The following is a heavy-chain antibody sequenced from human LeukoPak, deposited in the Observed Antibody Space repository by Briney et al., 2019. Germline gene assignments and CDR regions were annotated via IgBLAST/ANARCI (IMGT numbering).Heavy chain of an antibody. CDR1: GYTFTSYG. J-gene: IGHJ5*02. CDR3: ARLLDEQQLVPGPGLNWFDP. Sequence: ASVKVSCKASGYTFTSYGISWVRQAPGQGLEWMGWISAYNGNTNYAQKLQGRVTMTTDTSTSTAYMELRSLRSDDTAVYYCARLLDEQQLVPGPGLNWFDPWGQGTLVTVSS. CDR2: ISAYNGNT. V-gene: IGHV1-18*01. D-gene: IGHD6-13*01.